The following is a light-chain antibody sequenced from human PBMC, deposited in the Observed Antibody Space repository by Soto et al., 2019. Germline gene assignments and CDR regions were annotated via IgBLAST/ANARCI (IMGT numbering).Light chain of an antibody. CDR3: CSYTDGSSLL. CDR2: EGN. Sequence: QSALTQPASVSESPGQSISISCGGGRNDIGTYNLVSWYQQHPGKAPKLIIYEGNKRPSGVSNRFSGSRSGNTASLTISGLQAEDEADYNCCSYTDGSSLLFGGGTKLTVL. V-gene: IGLV2-23*01. CDR1: RNDIGTYNL. J-gene: IGLJ3*02.